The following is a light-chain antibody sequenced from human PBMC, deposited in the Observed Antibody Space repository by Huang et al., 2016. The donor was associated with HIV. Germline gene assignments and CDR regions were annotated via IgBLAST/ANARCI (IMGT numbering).Light chain of an antibody. CDR3: QHYYSTLTWT. CDR2: WAS. Sequence: DIVMTQSPDSLAVSLGERATINCKSSQNILYNSNNKSYLAWYQQKPGQPPKLLIYWASTREAGGPDQFSGSGSGTNFTLTISSLQAEDVAVYYCQHYYSTLTWTFGQGTKVEIK. J-gene: IGKJ1*01. CDR1: QNILYNSNNKSY. V-gene: IGKV4-1*01.